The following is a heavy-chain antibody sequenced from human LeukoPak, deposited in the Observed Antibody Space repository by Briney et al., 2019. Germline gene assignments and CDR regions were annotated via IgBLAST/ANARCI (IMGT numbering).Heavy chain of an antibody. Sequence: GGSLRLSCAGSGFTFGGYGMHWFRQTPGKGLEWVAVIAYDGSRAFYADSVKGRFTISRDNYKNTMSVQMDDLRAEDTAVYYCTRYNNDHFDYWGQGTLVTVSS. J-gene: IGHJ4*02. D-gene: IGHD1-14*01. CDR3: TRYNNDHFDY. CDR1: GFTFGGYG. CDR2: IAYDGSRA. V-gene: IGHV3-33*03.